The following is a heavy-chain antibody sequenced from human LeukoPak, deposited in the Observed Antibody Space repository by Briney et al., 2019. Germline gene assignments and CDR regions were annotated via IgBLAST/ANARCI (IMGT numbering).Heavy chain of an antibody. V-gene: IGHV5-51*01. CDR3: AQRSSTWYPFDY. Sequence: GESLQISCKGSGYSFTNYWIGWVRQVPGKGLEWMGMIYPGDSDTRYSPSFRGQVTISADKSITTAYLQWNSLKASDTAMYYCAQRSSTWYPFDYWGQGTLVTVSS. CDR1: GYSFTNYW. D-gene: IGHD6-13*01. CDR2: IYPGDSDT. J-gene: IGHJ4*02.